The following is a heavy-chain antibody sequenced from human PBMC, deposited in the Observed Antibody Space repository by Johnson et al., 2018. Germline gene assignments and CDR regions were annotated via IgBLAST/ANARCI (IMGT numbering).Heavy chain of an antibody. Sequence: VQLVESGGGVVQXGRSXRLXCTASGFTFSYFAMHWVRQAPGKGLEWVALMSYDGSNTYIADSVQGRFPNSRDNSENTLYLQMNSLRAEDTAVYYCARGGIIGSTWADAFDLWGPGTLITVSS. V-gene: IGHV3-30-3*01. J-gene: IGHJ3*01. CDR1: GFTFSYFA. CDR3: ARGGIIGSTWADAFDL. CDR2: MSYDGSNT. D-gene: IGHD1-20*01.